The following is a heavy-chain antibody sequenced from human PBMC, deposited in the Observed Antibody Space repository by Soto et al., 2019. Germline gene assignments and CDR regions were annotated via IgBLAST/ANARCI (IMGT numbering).Heavy chain of an antibody. CDR2: VYYTGTT. CDR3: ARDTVLTGMFDL. J-gene: IGHJ5*02. Sequence: SETLSLTCTVSGGSIGSYHWSWVRQPPGKGLEWIASVYYTGTTNYNPSLGSRVTISIDAPEHQISLKLTSVTAADTAFYYCARDTVLTGMFDLWGQGTLVTVS. V-gene: IGHV4-59*01. CDR1: GGSIGSYH. D-gene: IGHD4-17*01.